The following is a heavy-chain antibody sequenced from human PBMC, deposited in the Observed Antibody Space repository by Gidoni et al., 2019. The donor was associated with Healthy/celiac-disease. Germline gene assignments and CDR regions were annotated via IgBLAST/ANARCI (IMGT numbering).Heavy chain of an antibody. Sequence: VPLVASGVGLVQPGGSLSLSCAASGFPSSSYEMNWVRQVPGKGLEWVSYISSSGSTIYYADSVKGRFTISRDNAKNSLYLKMNSLRAEDTAVYYCARVMRSGIVVVKDPFDYWGQGTLVTVSS. CDR1: GFPSSSYE. D-gene: IGHD3-22*01. V-gene: IGHV3-48*03. CDR3: ARVMRSGIVVVKDPFDY. CDR2: ISSSGSTI. J-gene: IGHJ4*02.